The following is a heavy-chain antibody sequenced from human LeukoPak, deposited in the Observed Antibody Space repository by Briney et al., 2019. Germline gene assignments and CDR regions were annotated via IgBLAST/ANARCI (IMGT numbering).Heavy chain of an antibody. V-gene: IGHV4-34*01. D-gene: IGHD3-22*01. CDR1: GGSFSGYY. CDR3: ARERPTYYYDSSGYYYHAFDI. Sequence: SETLSLTCAVYGGSFSGYYWSRIRQPPGKGLEWIGEINHSGSTNYNPSLKSRVTISVDTSKNQFSLKLSSVTAADTAVYYCARERPTYYYDSSGYYYHAFDIWGQGTMVTVSS. CDR2: INHSGST. J-gene: IGHJ3*02.